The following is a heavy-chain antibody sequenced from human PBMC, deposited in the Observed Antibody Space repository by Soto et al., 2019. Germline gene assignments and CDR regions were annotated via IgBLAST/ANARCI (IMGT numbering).Heavy chain of an antibody. D-gene: IGHD6-13*01. CDR1: GFTFSSYW. V-gene: IGHV3-23*01. Sequence: GGSLRLSCAASGFTFSSYWMSWVRQAPGKGLEWVANIKEDGSGGSTYYADSVKGRFTISRDNSKNTLYLQMNSLRAEDTAVYYCANYGSSHDAFDIWGQGTMVT. J-gene: IGHJ3*02. CDR2: IKEDGSGGST. CDR3: ANYGSSHDAFDI.